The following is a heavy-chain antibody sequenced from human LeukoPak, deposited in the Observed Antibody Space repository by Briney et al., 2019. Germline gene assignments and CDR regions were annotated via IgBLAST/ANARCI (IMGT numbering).Heavy chain of an antibody. D-gene: IGHD3-10*01. CDR2: INHSGST. J-gene: IGHJ3*02. V-gene: IGHV4-34*01. CDR3: ARDPPGVAFDI. Sequence: SETLSLTCAVYGGSFSGYYWSWIRQPPGKGLEWIGEINHSGSTNYNPSLKSRVTISVDTSKNQFSLKLSSVTAADTAVYYCARDPPGVAFDIWGQGTMVTVSS. CDR1: GGSFSGYY.